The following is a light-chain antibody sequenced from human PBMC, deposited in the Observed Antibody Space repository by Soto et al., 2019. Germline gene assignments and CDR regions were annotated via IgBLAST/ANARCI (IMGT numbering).Light chain of an antibody. J-gene: IGLJ1*01. CDR2: EVS. CDR3: ISYTSSSTSYV. CDR1: SSDVGGYNY. Sequence: QSVLTQPASVSGSPGQSITISCTGTSSDVGGYNYVAWYQQHPGKVPRLMIYEVSNRPSGVSNRFSGSKSGSTASLTISGLQAEDEAEYYCISYTSSSTSYVFGTGTKLTAL. V-gene: IGLV2-14*01.